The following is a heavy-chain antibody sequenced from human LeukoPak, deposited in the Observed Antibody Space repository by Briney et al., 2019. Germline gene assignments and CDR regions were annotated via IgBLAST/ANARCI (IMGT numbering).Heavy chain of an antibody. CDR1: GFTFSTYA. J-gene: IGHJ4*02. D-gene: IGHD3-3*01. V-gene: IGHV3-23*01. CDR3: ARAGYYLSPYFFDY. Sequence: GGSLRLSCAASGFTFSTYAMTWVRQAPGKGLEWVSDISGSGEITNYADSVKGRFTISRDNSKNTLYLQMNSLRAEDTAVYYCARAGYYLSPYFFDYWGQGTLVTVSS. CDR2: ISGSGEIT.